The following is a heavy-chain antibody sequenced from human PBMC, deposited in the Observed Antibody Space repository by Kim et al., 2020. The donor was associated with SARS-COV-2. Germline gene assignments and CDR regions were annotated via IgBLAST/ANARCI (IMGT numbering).Heavy chain of an antibody. CDR3: AKGWYYDSSGYYDSAYYFGD. Sequence: GGSLRLSCAASGFTFSSYAMSRVRQAPGKGLEWVSAISGSGGSTYYADSVKGRFTISRDNSKNTLYLQMNSLRAEDTAVYYCAKGWYYDSSGYYDSAYYFGDWGQGTLVTVSS. J-gene: IGHJ4*02. V-gene: IGHV3-23*01. CDR2: ISGSGGST. CDR1: GFTFSSYA. D-gene: IGHD3-22*01.